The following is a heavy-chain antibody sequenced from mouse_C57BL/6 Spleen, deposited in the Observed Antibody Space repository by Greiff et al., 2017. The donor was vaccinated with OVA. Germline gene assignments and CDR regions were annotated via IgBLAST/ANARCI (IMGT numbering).Heavy chain of an antibody. Sequence: QVQLQQPGAELVMPGASVKLSCKASGYTFTSYWMHWVKQRPGQGLEWIGGLDPSDSYTNYNQKFKGKSTLTVDKSSSTAYMQRSSLTSEDSAVYYCARYSNYAMDYWGQGTSVTVSS. J-gene: IGHJ4*01. CDR2: LDPSDSYT. CDR3: ARYSNYAMDY. D-gene: IGHD2-5*01. V-gene: IGHV1-69*01. CDR1: GYTFTSYW.